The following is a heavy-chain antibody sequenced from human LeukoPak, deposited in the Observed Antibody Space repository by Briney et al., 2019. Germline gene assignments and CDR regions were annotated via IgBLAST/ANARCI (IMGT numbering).Heavy chain of an antibody. J-gene: IGHJ4*02. CDR3: ARVGSYYYFDY. CDR2: IYHDGST. Sequence: GSLRLSCAASGFTFSSYAMNWIRQPPGKGLEWIGNIYHDGSTYYNPSLKSRVTISLDTSKNQFSLRLNSVTAADTAVYYCARVGSYYYFDYWGQGTLVTVSS. CDR1: GFTFSSYA. V-gene: IGHV4-38-2*01. D-gene: IGHD1-26*01.